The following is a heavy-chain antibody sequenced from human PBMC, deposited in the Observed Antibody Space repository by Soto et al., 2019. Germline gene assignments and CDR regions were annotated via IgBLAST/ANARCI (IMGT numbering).Heavy chain of an antibody. J-gene: IGHJ4*02. CDR3: ARWSYLDY. D-gene: IGHD3-3*01. CDR1: VFTFSSYA. Sequence: GGAVRLSCAASVFTFSSYALSWVRQAPGKGLEWVSTISGSDGKTFYADSVKGRFSISRDTSQSTLYLQMNSLRADDTAMYYCARWSYLDYWGQGTRVTVSS. CDR2: ISGSDGKT. V-gene: IGHV3-23*01.